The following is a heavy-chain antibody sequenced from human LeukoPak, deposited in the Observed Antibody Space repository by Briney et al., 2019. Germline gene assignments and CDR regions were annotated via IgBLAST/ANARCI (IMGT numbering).Heavy chain of an antibody. J-gene: IGHJ6*02. D-gene: IGHD2-15*01. CDR3: ARGLRIINGLDV. CDR2: LNPHSGGT. V-gene: IGHV1-2*02. CDR1: GYTLRDYY. Sequence: ASVKVSCEASGYTLRDYYTYWVRQAPGHGLEWLGWLNPHSGGTNYAQKFQGRVTLTSDTSISTAYMELSMLTSDDTAIYYCARGLRIINGLDVWGQGTTVIVSS.